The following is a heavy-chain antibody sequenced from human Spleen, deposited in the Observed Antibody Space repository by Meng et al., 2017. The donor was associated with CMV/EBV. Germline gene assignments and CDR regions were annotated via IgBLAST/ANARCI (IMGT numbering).Heavy chain of an antibody. Sequence: ASVKVSCKASGYTFTGYYIHWVRQAPGQGLEWMGWINPSSGGANYAQNFQGRVTMTRDTSISTAYMDLSRLRLDDTAVYYCARELYAGGDTSSSLDVWGQGTTVTVSS. CDR3: ARELYAGGDTSSSLDV. CDR2: INPSSGGA. J-gene: IGHJ6*02. CDR1: GYTFTGYY. V-gene: IGHV1-2*02. D-gene: IGHD2-21*02.